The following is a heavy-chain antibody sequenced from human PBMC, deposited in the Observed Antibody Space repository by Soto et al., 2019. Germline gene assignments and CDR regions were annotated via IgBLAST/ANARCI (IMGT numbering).Heavy chain of an antibody. CDR2: INSDGSST. D-gene: IGHD2-2*01. V-gene: IGHV3-74*01. J-gene: IGHJ6*03. CDR1: GLTFSSSW. Sequence: GRSLRLSCAASGLTFSSSWLHWVRQTPGKGLVWVSRINSDGSSTSYADSVKGRFTISRDNAKNTLYLQMNSLRAEDTAVYYCARDLVIVVSNYYYYMDVWGKGTTVTVSS. CDR3: ARDLVIVVSNYYYYMDV.